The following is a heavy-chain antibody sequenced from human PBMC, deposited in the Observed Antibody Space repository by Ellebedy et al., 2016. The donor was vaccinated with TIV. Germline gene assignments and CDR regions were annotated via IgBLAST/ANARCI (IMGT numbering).Heavy chain of an antibody. V-gene: IGHV1-2*02. CDR3: ARGVLLAGRGTFDY. CDR2: IIPSSGGT. D-gene: IGHD3-10*01. J-gene: IGHJ4*02. CDR1: VYTFTTYD. Sequence: AASEKVSCKASVYTFTTYDIHWMRQAPGQGLEWLGWIIPSSGGTNYAPKFQGRVAMTRDTSVSTAYMELTNLRSDDTAIYYCARGVLLAGRGTFDYWGQGALVTVSS.